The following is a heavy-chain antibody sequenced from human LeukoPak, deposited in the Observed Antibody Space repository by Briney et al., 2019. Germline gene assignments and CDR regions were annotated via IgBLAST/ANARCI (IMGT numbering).Heavy chain of an antibody. CDR1: GYTFTGYY. CDR2: INPNSGGT. V-gene: IGHV1-2*02. Sequence: ASVKVSCKASGYTFTGYYMHWVRQAPGQGREWMGWINPNSGGTNYAQKFQGRVTMTRDTSISTAYMELSRLRSDDTAVYYCISTAAGPAYYFDYWGQGTLVTVSS. J-gene: IGHJ4*02. CDR3: ISTAAGPAYYFDY. D-gene: IGHD6-13*01.